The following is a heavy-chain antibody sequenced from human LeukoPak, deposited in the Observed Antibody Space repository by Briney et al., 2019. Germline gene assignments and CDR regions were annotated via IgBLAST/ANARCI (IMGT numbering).Heavy chain of an antibody. CDR2: IYYSGST. J-gene: IGHJ5*02. D-gene: IGHD3-10*01. CDR1: GGSISSYY. Sequence: MPSETLSLTCTVSGGSISSYYWSWIRQPPGKGLEWIGYIYYSGSTNYNPSLKSRVTISVDTSKNQFSLKLSSVTAADTAVYYCARAVFYYGSGKYNWFDPWGQGTLVTVSS. CDR3: ARAVFYYGSGKYNWFDP. V-gene: IGHV4-59*01.